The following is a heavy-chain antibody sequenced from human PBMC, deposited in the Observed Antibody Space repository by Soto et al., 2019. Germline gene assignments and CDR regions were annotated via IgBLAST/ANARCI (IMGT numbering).Heavy chain of an antibody. CDR2: IYYSGST. V-gene: IGHV4-59*01. J-gene: IGHJ4*02. D-gene: IGHD2-8*01. CDR1: GGSISSYY. CDR3: ARGIVLMVYARAFDG. Sequence: PSETLSLTCTVSGGSISSYYWSWIRQPPGKGLEWIGYIYYSGSTNYNPSLKSRVTISVDTSKNQFSLKLSSVTAADRAVYYCARGIVLMVYARAFDGGGKGTVV.